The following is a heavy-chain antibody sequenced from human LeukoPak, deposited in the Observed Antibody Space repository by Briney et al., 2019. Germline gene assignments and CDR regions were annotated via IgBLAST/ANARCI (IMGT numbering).Heavy chain of an antibody. V-gene: IGHV3-48*04. CDR2: ISGGSGGK. J-gene: IGHJ4*02. D-gene: IGHD4-23*01. CDR1: GFTFNTYA. Sequence: GGSLRLSCAASGFTFNTYAMSWVRQAPGKGLEWVSHISGGSGGKYYADSVKGRFTISRDNAKNSLYLQMNSLRAEDTAVYYCAREQDGGNPNFDYWGQGTLVTVSS. CDR3: AREQDGGNPNFDY.